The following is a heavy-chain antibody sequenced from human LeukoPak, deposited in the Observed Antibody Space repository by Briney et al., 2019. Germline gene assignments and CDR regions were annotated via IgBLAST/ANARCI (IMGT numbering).Heavy chain of an antibody. V-gene: IGHV3-43*02. Sequence: GGSLRLSCAASGFTFDDYAMHWVRQAPGKGLEWVSLISGDGGSTYYADSVKGRFTISRDNSKNSLYLQMSSLRTEDTALYYCAKDIGIQLWNLPPYYYGMDVWGQGTTVTVSS. CDR3: AKDIGIQLWNLPPYYYGMDV. J-gene: IGHJ6*02. CDR1: GFTFDDYA. D-gene: IGHD5-18*01. CDR2: ISGDGGST.